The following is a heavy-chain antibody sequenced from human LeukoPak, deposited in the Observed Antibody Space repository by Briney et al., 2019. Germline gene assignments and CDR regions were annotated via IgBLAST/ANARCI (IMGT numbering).Heavy chain of an antibody. CDR3: ARDDEPLGDY. CDR1: GFTFSSYA. CDR2: ISYDGTNK. D-gene: IGHD1-14*01. V-gene: IGHV3-30-3*01. J-gene: IGHJ4*02. Sequence: GGSLRLSCAASGFTFSSYAMSWVRQAPGKGLEWVAIISYDGTNKYFADSVKGRFTISRDNSKNTLYLQMNSLRAEDTAVYYCARDDEPLGDYWGQGTLVTVSS.